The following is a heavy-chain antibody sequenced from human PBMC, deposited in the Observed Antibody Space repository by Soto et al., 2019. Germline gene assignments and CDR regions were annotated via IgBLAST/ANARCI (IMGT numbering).Heavy chain of an antibody. CDR3: ARHFVPRSGGKRRDWFDP. V-gene: IGHV4-39*01. CDR2: IYYSGST. J-gene: IGHJ5*02. Sequence: ETLSLTCPVSGGSISSSSYYWGWIRQPPGKGLEWIGSIYYSGSTYYNPSLKSRVTISVDTSKNQFSLKLSSVTAADTAVYYSARHFVPRSGGKRRDWFDPWGQGTLVTVYS. CDR1: GGSISSSSYY. D-gene: IGHD2-15*01.